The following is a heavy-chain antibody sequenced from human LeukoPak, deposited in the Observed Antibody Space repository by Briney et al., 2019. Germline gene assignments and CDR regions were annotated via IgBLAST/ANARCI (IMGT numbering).Heavy chain of an antibody. CDR3: ARGRRDGYNLLDAFDI. V-gene: IGHV3-7*01. J-gene: IGHJ3*02. D-gene: IGHD5-24*01. CDR2: IKQDGSEK. CDR1: EFTFNNYW. Sequence: GGSLRLSCAASEFTFNNYWMSWVRQAPGKGLEWVANIKQDGSEKYYVDSVKGRFTISRDNAKNSLYLQMNSLRAEDTAVYYCARGRRDGYNLLDAFDIWGQGTVVTVSS.